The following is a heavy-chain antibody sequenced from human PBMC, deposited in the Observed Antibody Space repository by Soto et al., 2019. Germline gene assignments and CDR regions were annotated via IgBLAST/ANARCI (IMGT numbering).Heavy chain of an antibody. J-gene: IGHJ4*02. CDR3: ARGATWGPDY. Sequence: EVQLVESGGGLVQPGGSLRLSCAASGFTFGNSWMSWVHQTPGKGLEWVAHISQDGSEKSYVDSVRGRFTFSRDNAKNSLYLQMDSLRDEDTAVYYCARGATWGPDYWGQGTRVTVSS. CDR2: ISQDGSEK. CDR1: GFTFGNSW. D-gene: IGHD7-27*01. V-gene: IGHV3-7*04.